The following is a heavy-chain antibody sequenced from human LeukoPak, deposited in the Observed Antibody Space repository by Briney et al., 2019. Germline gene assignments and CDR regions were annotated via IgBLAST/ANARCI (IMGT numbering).Heavy chain of an antibody. J-gene: IGHJ1*01. D-gene: IGHD5-24*01. Sequence: PSETLSLTCAVYGGSFSGYYWSWIRQPPGKGLEWIGEINHSGSTNYNPSLKSRVTISVDTSKNQFSLKLNSVTAADTAVYYCARVMAGYNREYFQQWGQGTLVTVSS. V-gene: IGHV4-34*01. CDR3: ARVMAGYNREYFQQ. CDR2: INHSGST. CDR1: GGSFSGYY.